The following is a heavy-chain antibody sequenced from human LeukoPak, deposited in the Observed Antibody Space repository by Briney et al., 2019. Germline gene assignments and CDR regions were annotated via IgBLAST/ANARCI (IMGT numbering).Heavy chain of an antibody. Sequence: GGSLRLSFAASGFTFRSFYMSWVRKAPGKGLEWFAKVNEDGREIYYADSVKGRFTISRDNAKNSVHLQMNDLRVEDRAVYYCAKDEVGGHFEYWGQGILVTVSS. CDR1: GFTFRSFY. CDR2: VNEDGREI. V-gene: IGHV3-7*01. J-gene: IGHJ4*02. CDR3: AKDEVGGHFEY.